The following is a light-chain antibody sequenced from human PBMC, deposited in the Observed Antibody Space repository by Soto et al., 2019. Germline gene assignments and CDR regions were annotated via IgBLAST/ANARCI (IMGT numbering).Light chain of an antibody. Sequence: QPALTQPPSASSTPGQTVTISCSGSTSNIGTFYVYWYQHLPGTAPKLLIYLGDQRASGVSDRFSGSKSGTSASLAINGLRSDDEADYYCAAWDDNLNAYVFGSGTKVTVL. CDR1: TSNIGTFY. CDR3: AAWDDNLNAYV. J-gene: IGLJ1*01. V-gene: IGLV1-47*02. CDR2: LGD.